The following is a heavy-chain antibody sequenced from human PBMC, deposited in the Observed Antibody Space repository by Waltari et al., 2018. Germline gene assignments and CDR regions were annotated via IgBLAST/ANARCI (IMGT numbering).Heavy chain of an antibody. CDR3: ARGKRPDYDFWSGYGLFDY. CDR1: GGSISRGNW. J-gene: IGHJ4*02. Sequence: QVQLQESGPGLVKPSGTLSLTCAVSGGSISRGNWWSWVRQPPGKGLEWIGEIYRSGSTSYNPSLKSRVTISVDKSKNQFSLKLSSVTAADTAVYYCARGKRPDYDFWSGYGLFDYWGQGTLVTVSP. CDR2: IYRSGST. D-gene: IGHD3-3*01. V-gene: IGHV4-4*02.